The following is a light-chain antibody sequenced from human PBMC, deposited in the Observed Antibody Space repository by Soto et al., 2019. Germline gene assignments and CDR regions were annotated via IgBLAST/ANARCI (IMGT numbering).Light chain of an antibody. Sequence: EIVLTQSPGTLSLSPGERATLSCRASQSVSSSYLAWYQQKPGQAPRLLIYGASSRATGIPDRFSGSGSGTDFTLTISRLEPEDFAVYSCQQYGSLLGTFGQGTKLEIK. V-gene: IGKV3-20*01. CDR1: QSVSSSY. CDR3: QQYGSLLGT. CDR2: GAS. J-gene: IGKJ2*01.